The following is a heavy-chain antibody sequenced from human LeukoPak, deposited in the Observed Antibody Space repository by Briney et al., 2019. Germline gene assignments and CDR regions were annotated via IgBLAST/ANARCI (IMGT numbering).Heavy chain of an antibody. CDR2: MSYDGSNK. Sequence: GGSLRLSCAASGFTFSSNGMHWVRQAPGKGLEWVAVMSYDGSNKYYAGSVKGRFTISRDNSKNTLYLQMNSLRAEDTAVYYCAKDRSRSWSFDYWGQGTLVTVSS. CDR3: AKDRSRSWSFDY. D-gene: IGHD6-13*01. J-gene: IGHJ4*02. CDR1: GFTFSSNG. V-gene: IGHV3-30*18.